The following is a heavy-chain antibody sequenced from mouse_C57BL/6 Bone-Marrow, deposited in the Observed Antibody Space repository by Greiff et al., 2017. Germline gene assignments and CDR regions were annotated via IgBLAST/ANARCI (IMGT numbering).Heavy chain of an antibody. CDR1: GFTFSSYG. CDR3: ARRRGFAY. V-gene: IGHV5-6*01. J-gene: IGHJ3*01. Sequence: EVHLVESGGDLVKPGGSLKLSCAASGFTFSSYGMSWVRQTPDKRLEWVATISSGGSYTYYPDSVKGRFTISRDNAKNTLYLQMSSLKSDDTAMYYCARRRGFAYWGQGTLVTVSA. CDR2: ISSGGSYT.